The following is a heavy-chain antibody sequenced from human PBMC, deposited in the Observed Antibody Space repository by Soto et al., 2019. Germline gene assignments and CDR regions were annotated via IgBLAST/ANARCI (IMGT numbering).Heavy chain of an antibody. Sequence: ASVKVSCKASGYTFTSYGMSWVRQAPGQGLEWMGWISAYNGNTNYAQKLQGRVTMTTDTSTSTAYMELRSLRSDDTAVYYCATQRFVDYSGMDVWGQGTTVTVSS. V-gene: IGHV1-18*01. CDR3: ATQRFVDYSGMDV. D-gene: IGHD2-21*01. CDR2: ISAYNGNT. CDR1: GYTFTSYG. J-gene: IGHJ6*02.